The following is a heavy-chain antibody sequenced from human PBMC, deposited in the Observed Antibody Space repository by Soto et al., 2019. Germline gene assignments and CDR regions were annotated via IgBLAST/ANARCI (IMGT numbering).Heavy chain of an antibody. J-gene: IGHJ5*02. D-gene: IGHD6-13*01. V-gene: IGHV1-58*01. CDR3: ATVGVYMGSWWFDP. CDR1: GFTFTSSA. Sequence: GASVKVSCKASGFTFTSSAVQWVRQARGQRLEWIGWIVVGSGNTNYAQKFQERVTITRDTSTSTAYMELSSLRSEDTAVYYCATVGVYMGSWWFDPWGQGTPVTVSS. CDR2: IVVGSGNT.